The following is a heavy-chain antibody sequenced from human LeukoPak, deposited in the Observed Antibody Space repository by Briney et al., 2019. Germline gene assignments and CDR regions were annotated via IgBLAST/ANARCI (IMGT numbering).Heavy chain of an antibody. D-gene: IGHD2-2*01. CDR2: ISYDGSNK. Sequence: GRSLRLSCAASGFTFSSYAMHWVRQAPGKGLEWVAVISYDGSNKYYADSGKGRFTISRDNSKNTLYLQMNSLRAEDTAVYYCARDRGSTSSYGMDVWGKGTTVTVSS. V-gene: IGHV3-30*04. CDR3: ARDRGSTSSYGMDV. CDR1: GFTFSSYA. J-gene: IGHJ6*04.